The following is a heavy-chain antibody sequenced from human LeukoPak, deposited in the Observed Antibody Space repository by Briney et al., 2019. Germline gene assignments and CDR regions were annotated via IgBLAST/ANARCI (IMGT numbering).Heavy chain of an antibody. CDR1: GLTLTRCA. V-gene: IGHV3-23*01. CDR2: ISIGGDT. CDR3: AKELRPNDN. Sequence: GVSLTLSCSASGLTLTRCAMSWVRQAPGKGLEWVSSISIGGDTYYADSVKGRFTLSRDNSMDTLYLQMNSLRVEDTAVYYCAKELRPNDNWGQGTMVTVSS. J-gene: IGHJ3*02. D-gene: IGHD2-15*01.